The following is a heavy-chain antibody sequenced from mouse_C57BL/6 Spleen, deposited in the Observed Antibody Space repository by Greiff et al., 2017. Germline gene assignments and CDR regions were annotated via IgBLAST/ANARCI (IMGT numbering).Heavy chain of an antibody. CDR3: ARYGSRKAMDY. CDR2: IAPSDSYT. J-gene: IGHJ4*01. CDR1: GYTFTSYW. V-gene: IGHV1-69*01. Sequence: QVQLQQPGAELVMPGASVKLSCKASGYTFTSYWMHWVKQRPGQGLEWIGEIAPSDSYTNYNQKFKGKSTLTVDKSSSTAYMQLSSLTSEDSAVYYCARYGSRKAMDYWGQGTSVTVSS. D-gene: IGHD1-1*01.